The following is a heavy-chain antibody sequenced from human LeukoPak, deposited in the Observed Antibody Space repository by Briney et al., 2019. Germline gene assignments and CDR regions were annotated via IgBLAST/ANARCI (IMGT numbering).Heavy chain of an antibody. CDR1: GYTFTSYY. D-gene: IGHD3-22*01. V-gene: IGHV1-46*01. J-gene: IGHJ4*02. CDR3: ARGPPYYYDSSGYFDY. Sequence: ASVKVSCKASGYTFTSYYMHWVRQAPGQGLEWMGIINPRGGSTSYAQKFQGRVTMTRDTSTSTVYMELSSLRSEDTAVYYCARGPPYYYDSSGYFDYWGQGTLVTVSS. CDR2: INPRGGST.